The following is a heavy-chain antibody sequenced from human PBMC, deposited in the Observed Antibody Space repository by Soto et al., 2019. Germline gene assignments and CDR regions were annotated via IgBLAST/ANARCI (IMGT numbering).Heavy chain of an antibody. D-gene: IGHD6-25*01. CDR2: MSPNSGNT. V-gene: IGHV1-8*01. J-gene: IGHJ4*02. CDR3: ARGVAAGYDF. Sequence: AASVKVSCKASGYTFTSLDINWVRQATGQGLEWMGWMSPNSGNTGYAQKFQGRVTMTRDTSISTAYMELGSLTSEDTAVYFCARGVAAGYDFWGLGILVTVSS. CDR1: GYTFTSLD.